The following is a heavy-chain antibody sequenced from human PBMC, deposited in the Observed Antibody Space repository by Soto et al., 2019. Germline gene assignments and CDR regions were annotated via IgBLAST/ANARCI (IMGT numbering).Heavy chain of an antibody. CDR1: GFTVSSNY. CDR2: INQDGSEI. V-gene: IGHV3-7*03. J-gene: IGHJ4*02. CDR3: ARDWSYSDFEDF. D-gene: IGHD5-12*01. Sequence: GGSLRLSCAASGFTVSSNYMSWVRQAPGKGLEWVANINQDGSEINFVDSVKGRFTISRDNAKNLLYLQMNSLRVEDTAVYYCARDWSYSDFEDFWGQGTQVTAPQ.